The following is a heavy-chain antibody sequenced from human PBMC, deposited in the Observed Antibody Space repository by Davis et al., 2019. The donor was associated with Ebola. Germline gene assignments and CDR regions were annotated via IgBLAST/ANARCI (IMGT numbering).Heavy chain of an antibody. J-gene: IGHJ4*02. Sequence: SETLSLTCTVSGGSISSYYWSWIRQPPGKGLEWIGEINHSGSTNYNPSLKSRVTISVDTSKNQFSLKLSSVTAADTAVYYCARDFSADVVVVPAAMVYWGQGTLVTVSS. V-gene: IGHV4-34*01. CDR1: GGSISSYY. D-gene: IGHD2-2*01. CDR3: ARDFSADVVVVPAAMVY. CDR2: INHSGST.